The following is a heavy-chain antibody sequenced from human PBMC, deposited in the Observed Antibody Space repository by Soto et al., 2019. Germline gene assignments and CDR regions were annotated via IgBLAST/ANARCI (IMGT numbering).Heavy chain of an antibody. V-gene: IGHV2-26*01. J-gene: IGHJ6*04. CDR3: ARMWDRWDPYYYYGMDV. D-gene: IGHD1-26*01. CDR2: IFSNDEK. Sequence: QVTLKESGPVLVKPTETLTLTCTVSGFSLTNTRMGVSWFRQPPGKALEWLAHIFSNDEKSHSTSLKSRLTLSKDTSHSQVGLNMTNMDPVDTATSDSARMWDRWDPYYYYGMDVWGKATTVTVSS. CDR1: GFSLTNTRMG.